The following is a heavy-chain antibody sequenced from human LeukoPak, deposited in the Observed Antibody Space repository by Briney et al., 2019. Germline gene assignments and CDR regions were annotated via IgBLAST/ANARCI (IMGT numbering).Heavy chain of an antibody. D-gene: IGHD4-17*01. V-gene: IGHV3-30*02. CDR2: IRYDGSNK. CDR1: GFTFSSYC. J-gene: IGHJ5*02. CDR3: AKESTVTPGNVNWFDT. Sequence: GGSLRLSCAVSGFTFSSYCMHWVRHAPGKGLEWVAFIRYDGSNKYHADSVKGRFTISRDSSKYTLYLQMNSQRPEDTAVYYCAKESTVTPGNVNWFDTWGQGTLVTVSS.